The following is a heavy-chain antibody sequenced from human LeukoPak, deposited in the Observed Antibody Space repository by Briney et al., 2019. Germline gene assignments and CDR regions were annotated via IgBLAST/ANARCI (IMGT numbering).Heavy chain of an antibody. J-gene: IGHJ6*02. CDR1: GFTFRGNA. Sequence: PGGSLRLSGAAPGFTFRGNARRWVGQAQGRGGRGVSAISGSGGSTYYADSVKGRFTISRDNSKNTLYLQMNSLRAEDTAVYYCAKDRIQLRAPLDVWGQGTTVTVSS. CDR2: ISGSGGST. D-gene: IGHD5-18*01. V-gene: IGHV3-23*01. CDR3: AKDRIQLRAPLDV.